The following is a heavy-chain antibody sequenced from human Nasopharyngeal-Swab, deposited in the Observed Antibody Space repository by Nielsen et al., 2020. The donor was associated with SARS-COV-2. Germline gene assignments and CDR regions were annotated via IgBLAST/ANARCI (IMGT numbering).Heavy chain of an antibody. V-gene: IGHV1-24*01. CDR1: GYTLTELS. D-gene: IGHD1-26*01. Sequence: ASVKVSCKVSGYTLTELSMHWVRQAPGKGLEWMGGFDPEDGETIYAQKFQGRVTMTEDTSTDTAYMELSSLRSEDTAVYYCATTPACSGSYEAGPATNGEFDYWGQGTLVTVSS. CDR3: ATTPACSGSYEAGPATNGEFDY. J-gene: IGHJ4*02. CDR2: FDPEDGET.